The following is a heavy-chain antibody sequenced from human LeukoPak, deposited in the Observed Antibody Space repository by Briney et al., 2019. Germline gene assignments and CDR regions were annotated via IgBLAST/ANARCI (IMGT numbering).Heavy chain of an antibody. CDR3: AKVPLIAAPKHFDY. CDR1: GFTVSSNY. CDR2: ISSSGSSI. Sequence: GGSLRLSCAASGFTVSSNYMSWIRQAPGKGLEWVSYISSSGSSIYYADSVKGRFTISRDNSKNTLYLQMNRLRAEDTAVYYCAKVPLIAAPKHFDYWGQGTLVTVSS. V-gene: IGHV3-11*01. J-gene: IGHJ4*02. D-gene: IGHD6-13*01.